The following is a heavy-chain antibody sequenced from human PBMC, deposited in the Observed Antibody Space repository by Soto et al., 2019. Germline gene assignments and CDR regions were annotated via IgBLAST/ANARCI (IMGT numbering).Heavy chain of an antibody. V-gene: IGHV2-5*02. CDR3: AHKGSGLSPLDY. Sequence: QITLKESGPTLVKPTQTLTLTCTFSGFSLDTSGVGVGWIRQPPGKALEWVAVIYWDDYKHFSPSLESRLTITKDTSKNLGVLTMTDMDPVDTATYYCAHKGSGLSPLDYWGQGTLVTVSS. J-gene: IGHJ4*02. CDR2: IYWDDYK. D-gene: IGHD3-10*01. CDR1: GFSLDTSGVG.